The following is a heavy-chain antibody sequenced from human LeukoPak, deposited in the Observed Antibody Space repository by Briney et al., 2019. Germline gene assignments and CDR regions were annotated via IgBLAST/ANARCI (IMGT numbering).Heavy chain of an antibody. Sequence: PGASVKVSCKASGYTFTGYYMHWVRQAPGQGLEWMGWINPNSGGTNYAQKFQGRVTMTRDTSISTAYMELSRLRSDDTAVYYCAREDCSSTSCNDAFDIWGQGTMVTVSS. J-gene: IGHJ3*02. CDR1: GYTFTGYY. D-gene: IGHD2-2*01. CDR3: AREDCSSTSCNDAFDI. V-gene: IGHV1-2*02. CDR2: INPNSGGT.